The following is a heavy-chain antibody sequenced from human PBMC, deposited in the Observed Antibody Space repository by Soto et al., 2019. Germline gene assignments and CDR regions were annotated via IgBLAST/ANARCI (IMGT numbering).Heavy chain of an antibody. CDR3: ARGVTMVRGVIHTPYFDY. J-gene: IGHJ4*02. D-gene: IGHD3-10*01. CDR2: IYYSGST. CDR1: GGSISSGGYY. V-gene: IGHV4-31*03. Sequence: QVQLQESGPGLVKPSQTLSLTCTVSGGSISSGGYYWSWIRQHPGKGLEWIGYIYYSGSTYYNPSLKSRVTLSVDTSKNRFALKLSSVTAADTAVYYCARGVTMVRGVIHTPYFDYWGQGTLVTVSS.